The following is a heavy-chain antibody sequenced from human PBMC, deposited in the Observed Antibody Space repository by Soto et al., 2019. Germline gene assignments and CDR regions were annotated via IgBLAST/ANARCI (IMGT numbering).Heavy chain of an antibody. CDR3: ARTEWIQLWFDY. Sequence: QVQLLESGPGLVKPSQTLSLICNVSGASISSGGYYWSWIRQRPGGGLEWLGFIYYSVISHYNPSLKSRATISVDTSKTQFSLKRMSVTAADTAVYYCARTEWIQLWFDYWGQGALVTVS. J-gene: IGHJ4*02. D-gene: IGHD5-18*01. V-gene: IGHV4-31*03. CDR2: IYYSVIS. CDR1: GASISSGGYY.